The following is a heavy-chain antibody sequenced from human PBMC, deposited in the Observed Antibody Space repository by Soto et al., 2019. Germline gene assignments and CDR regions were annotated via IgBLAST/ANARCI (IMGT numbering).Heavy chain of an antibody. Sequence: QVQLEESGGGVVHPGRSLRLSCAASGFTFSSHGMHWVRQAPGKGLEWVAVIWYDGSNRNYADSVKGRFTISRDNSKKMVFLQMNSLRVEDTAVYYCAAGDCSGGSCFSLDPWGQGTLVTVSS. CDR1: GFTFSSHG. CDR3: AAGDCSGGSCFSLDP. D-gene: IGHD2-15*01. V-gene: IGHV3-33*01. CDR2: IWYDGSNR. J-gene: IGHJ5*02.